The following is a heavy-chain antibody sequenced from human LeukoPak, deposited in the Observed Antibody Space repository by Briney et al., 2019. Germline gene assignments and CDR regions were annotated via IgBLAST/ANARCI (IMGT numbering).Heavy chain of an antibody. CDR1: GGSISSYS. J-gene: IGHJ3*02. CDR2: IYYSGST. D-gene: IGHD5-24*01. V-gene: IGHV4-59*08. Sequence: SETLSLTCTVSGGSISSYSWSWIRQPPGKGLEWIGYIYYSGSTNYNPSLKSRVTISVDTSKNQFSLKLSSVTAADTAVYYCARHGKDGYNSDAFDIWGQGTMVTVSS. CDR3: ARHGKDGYNSDAFDI.